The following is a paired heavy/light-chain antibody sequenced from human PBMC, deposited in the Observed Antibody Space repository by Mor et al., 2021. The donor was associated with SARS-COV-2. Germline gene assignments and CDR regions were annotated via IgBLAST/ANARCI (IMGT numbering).Heavy chain of an antibody. CDR3: ARQRGIQGGSLTDY. CDR1: GGSISNTHY. J-gene: IGHJ4*02. CDR2: IAYTGTT. D-gene: IGHD3-16*01. Sequence: QLQLRESGPGLVKPSETLSLTCSVSGGSISNTHYWGWIRQTPGKGLECIGSIAYTGTTYYNPSFQSRVTISVDTSNNLLSLNLSSVTAADTAIYYCARQRGIQGGSLTDYWGQGTLVTVSS. V-gene: IGHV4-39*01.
Light chain of an antibody. CDR2: LAGSGDY. CDR1: SGHRTYT. Sequence: QPVLTQSSSASGSLGSSVKLTCSLDSGHRTYTVAWHQQQPGKAPRFLMELAGSGDYSRGSGLTARFSGSSSGADRYLTISNLQSEDEADYYCETWGSHMRVFGGGTKLTVV. V-gene: IGLV4-60*03. J-gene: IGLJ3*02. CDR3: ETWGSHMRV.